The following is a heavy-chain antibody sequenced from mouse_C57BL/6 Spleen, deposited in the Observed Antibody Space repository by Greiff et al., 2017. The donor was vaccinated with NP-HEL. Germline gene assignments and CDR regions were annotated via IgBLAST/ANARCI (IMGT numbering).Heavy chain of an antibody. D-gene: IGHD2-5*01. J-gene: IGHJ3*01. CDR2: ISYDGSN. Sequence: ESGPGLVKPSQSLSLTCSVTGYSITSGYYWNWIRQFPGNKLEWMGYISYDGSNNYNPSLKNRIAITRDTSKNQFFLKLNSVTTEDTATYYCASSYYSNYFFAYWGQGTLVTVSA. CDR1: GYSITSGYY. CDR3: ASSYYSNYFFAY. V-gene: IGHV3-6*01.